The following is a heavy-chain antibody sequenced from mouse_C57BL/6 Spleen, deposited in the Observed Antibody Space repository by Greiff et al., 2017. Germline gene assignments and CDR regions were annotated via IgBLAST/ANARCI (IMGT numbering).Heavy chain of an antibody. Sequence: QVQLKQSGPELVKPGASVKISCKASGYAFSSSWMNWVKQRPGKGLEWIGRIYPGDGDTNYNGKFKGKATLTADKSSSTAYMQHSSLTSEDSAVYVCARKTAQATGFAYWGQGTLVTVSA. CDR3: ARKTAQATGFAY. V-gene: IGHV1-82*01. CDR1: GYAFSSSW. J-gene: IGHJ3*01. D-gene: IGHD3-2*02. CDR2: IYPGDGDT.